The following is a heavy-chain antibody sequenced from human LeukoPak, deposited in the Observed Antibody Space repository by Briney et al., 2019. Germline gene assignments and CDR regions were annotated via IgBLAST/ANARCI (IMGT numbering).Heavy chain of an antibody. D-gene: IGHD1-1*01. CDR3: ARDLATGTTHDGDY. CDR2: ISSSSSYI. Sequence: PGGSLRLSCAASGFTFSSYSMNWVRQAPGKGLEWVSSISSSSSYIYYADSVKGRFTISRDNAKNPLYLQMNSLRAEDTAVYYCARDLATGTTHDGDYWGQGTLVTVSS. CDR1: GFTFSSYS. J-gene: IGHJ4*02. V-gene: IGHV3-21*01.